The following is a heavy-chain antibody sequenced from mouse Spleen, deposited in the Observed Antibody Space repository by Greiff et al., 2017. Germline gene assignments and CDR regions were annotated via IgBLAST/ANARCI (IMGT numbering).Heavy chain of an antibody. D-gene: IGHD1-1*01. J-gene: IGHJ4*01. CDR3: ASYYYDGSYLYAMDY. V-gene: IGHV14-2*01. Sequence: VHVKQSGAELVKPGASVKLSCTASGFNIKDYYMHWVKQRTEQGLEWIGRIDPEDGETKYAPKFQGKATITADTSSNTAYLQLSSLTSEDTAVYYCASYYYDGSYLYAMDYWGQGTSVTVSS. CDR1: GFNIKDYY. CDR2: IDPEDGET.